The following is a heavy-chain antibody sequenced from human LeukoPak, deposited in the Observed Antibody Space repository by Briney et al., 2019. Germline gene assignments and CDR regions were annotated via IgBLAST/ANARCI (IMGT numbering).Heavy chain of an antibody. CDR3: ARAVVVPAAISYYYMDV. CDR1: GFTFSDYY. Sequence: GGSLRLSCAASGFTFSDYYMSWIRQAPGKGLEWVSYITSSGSTIYYADSVKGRFTISRDNTQNSLYLQMKSLRAEDTAVYYCARAVVVPAAISYYYMDVWGKGTTVTISS. D-gene: IGHD2-2*02. V-gene: IGHV3-11*01. J-gene: IGHJ6*03. CDR2: ITSSGSTI.